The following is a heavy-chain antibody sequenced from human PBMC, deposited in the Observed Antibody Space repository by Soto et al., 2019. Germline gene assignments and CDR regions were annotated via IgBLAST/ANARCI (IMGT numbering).Heavy chain of an antibody. V-gene: IGHV2-5*02. CDR1: GFSLSTSGVA. Sequence: QITLKESGPTLVKPTQTLTLTCTFSGFSLSTSGVAVGWIRQPPGKALEWRALIYWDDDKRYSPSLKSSLTITKDTSKNQVVFTMTNMDPVDTAIFHCARLRGDSSGWYAGFDYWGQGTRVTVSS. D-gene: IGHD6-19*01. CDR3: ARLRGDSSGWYAGFDY. CDR2: IYWDDDK. J-gene: IGHJ4*02.